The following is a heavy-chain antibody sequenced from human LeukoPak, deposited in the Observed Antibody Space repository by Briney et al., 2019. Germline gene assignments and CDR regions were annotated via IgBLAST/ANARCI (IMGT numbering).Heavy chain of an antibody. V-gene: IGHV4/OR15-8*02. Sequence: PSETLSLTCAVSGGSISSSNWWSWVRQPPGKGLEWIGEINHSGNTNNNPSLKSRVTISIDTSKNQFSLKLSSVTAADTAVYYCARGGGRSCTGGTCFLSWFDPWGQGTLVTVST. D-gene: IGHD2-15*01. CDR1: GGSISSSNW. J-gene: IGHJ5*02. CDR3: ARGGGRSCTGGTCFLSWFDP. CDR2: INHSGNT.